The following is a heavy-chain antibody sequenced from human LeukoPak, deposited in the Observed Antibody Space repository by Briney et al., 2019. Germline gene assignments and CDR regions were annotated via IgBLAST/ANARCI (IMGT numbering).Heavy chain of an antibody. CDR2: IRYDGSNK. J-gene: IGHJ5*02. V-gene: IGHV3-30*02. CDR3: AGSSSGWYGEIWFDP. CDR1: GFTFSSYG. D-gene: IGHD6-19*01. Sequence: QPGGSLRLSCAASGFTFSSYGMHWVRQAPGKGLEWVAFIRYDGSNKYYADSVKGRFTISRDNSKNTLYLQMSSLRAEDTAVYYCAGSSSGWYGEIWFDPWGQGTLVTVSS.